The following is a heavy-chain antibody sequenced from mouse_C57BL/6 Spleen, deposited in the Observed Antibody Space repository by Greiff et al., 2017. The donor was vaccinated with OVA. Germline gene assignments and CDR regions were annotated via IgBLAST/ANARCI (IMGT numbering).Heavy chain of an antibody. CDR3: ARGESIMIRRGFAY. Sequence: QVQLQQSGAELVKPGASVKISCKASGYTFTDYYIHWVKQRPGQGLEWIGKIGPGSGSTYYNEKFKGKSTLTADKSSSTAYMQLSSLTSEDSAVYFCARGESIMIRRGFAYWGQGTLVTVSA. CDR1: GYTFTDYY. D-gene: IGHD2-3*01. V-gene: IGHV1-77*01. J-gene: IGHJ3*01. CDR2: IGPGSGST.